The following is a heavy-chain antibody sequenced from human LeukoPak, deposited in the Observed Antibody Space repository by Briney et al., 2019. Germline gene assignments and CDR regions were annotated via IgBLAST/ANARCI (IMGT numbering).Heavy chain of an antibody. Sequence: PGGSLRLSCAASGFTFSSCGMHWVRQAPGKGLEWVAFIRYDGSNKYYADSVKGRFTISRDNSKNTLYLQMNSLRAEDTAVYYCAKDLVVPAAMYKTYYYYYGMDVWGQGTTVTVSS. CDR3: AKDLVVPAAMYKTYYYYYGMDV. D-gene: IGHD2-2*01. CDR2: IRYDGSNK. V-gene: IGHV3-30*02. J-gene: IGHJ6*02. CDR1: GFTFSSCG.